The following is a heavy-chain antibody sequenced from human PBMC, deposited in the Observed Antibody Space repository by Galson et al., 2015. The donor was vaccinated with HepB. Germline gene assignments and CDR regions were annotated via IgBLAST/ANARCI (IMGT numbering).Heavy chain of an antibody. CDR3: TMPVASTVDY. CDR2: IHKSGFI. V-gene: IGHV4-39*01. J-gene: IGHJ4*02. D-gene: IGHD2-2*01. CDR1: GGSVSSSSDH. Sequence: SETLSLTCTVSGGSVSSSSDHWGWVRQPPGRGLEWIGIIHKSGFIYYNPSLKSRLSISIDTSNNLFSLKLSSVTAADTAIYYCTMPVASTVDYWGQGTLVTVSS.